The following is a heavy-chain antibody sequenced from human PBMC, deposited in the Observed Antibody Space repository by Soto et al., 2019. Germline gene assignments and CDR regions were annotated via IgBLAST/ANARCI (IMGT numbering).Heavy chain of an antibody. D-gene: IGHD3-3*01. CDR2: IRGSGGST. Sequence: HGGSLSLSCAASEFTFSSYAMSWVRQAPGKVLGWGSAIRGSGGSTYDADSVKSRFTIPRDNSNNTLYLQRNILRADDTAVYYCAKFVIFAVVPPYYGMDVWGQGTTVTVSS. CDR1: EFTFSSYA. J-gene: IGHJ6*02. V-gene: IGHV3-23*01. CDR3: AKFVIFAVVPPYYGMDV.